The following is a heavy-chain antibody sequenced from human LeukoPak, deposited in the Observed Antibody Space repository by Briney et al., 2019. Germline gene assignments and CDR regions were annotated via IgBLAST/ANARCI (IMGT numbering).Heavy chain of an antibody. CDR3: ARAPMVRGVPWDY. CDR2: ISYDGSNK. V-gene: IGHV3-30-3*01. Sequence: PGGSLRLSCAASGFTFSSYAMHWVRQAPGKGLEWVAVISYDGSNKYYADSVKGRFTISRDNSKNTLYLQMNSLRAEDTAVYYCARAPMVRGVPWDYWGQGTLVTVSS. D-gene: IGHD3-10*01. J-gene: IGHJ4*02. CDR1: GFTFSSYA.